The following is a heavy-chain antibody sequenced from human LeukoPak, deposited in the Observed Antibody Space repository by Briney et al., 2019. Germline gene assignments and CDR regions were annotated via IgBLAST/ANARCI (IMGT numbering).Heavy chain of an antibody. CDR2: IYYSGST. CDR3: AKNDNWGFDY. CDR1: GGSISSGDYY. V-gene: IGHV4-30-4*01. Sequence: SETLSLTCTVSGGSISSGDYYWSWIRQPPGKGLEWIGYIYYSGSTYYNPSLKSRVTISVDTSKNQFPLKLSSVTAADTAVYYCAKNDNWGFDYWGQGTLVTVSS. J-gene: IGHJ4*02. D-gene: IGHD7-27*01.